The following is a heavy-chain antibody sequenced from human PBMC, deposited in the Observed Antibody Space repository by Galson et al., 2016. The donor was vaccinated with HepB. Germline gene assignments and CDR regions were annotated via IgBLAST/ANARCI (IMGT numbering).Heavy chain of an antibody. CDR2: INRDGSTT. J-gene: IGHJ4*02. CDR1: GFNCSTYW. Sequence: CLRLACAVAGFNCSTYWLNWVRQGPGEGLVWVSRINRDGSTTTYVDSVKGRFTISRDNAENTLYLQMDSLRVDDTAVYYCARMNYYGSGSPIDHWGQGSLVTVSS. V-gene: IGHV3-74*01. CDR3: ARMNYYGSGSPIDH. D-gene: IGHD3-10*01.